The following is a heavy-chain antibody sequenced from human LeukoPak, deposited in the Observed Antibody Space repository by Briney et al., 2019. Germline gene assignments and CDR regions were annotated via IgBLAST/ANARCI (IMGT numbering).Heavy chain of an antibody. D-gene: IGHD4-17*01. CDR1: GGSISSSSYY. CDR2: IYYSGST. V-gene: IGHV4-39*01. Sequence: SETLSLTCTVSGGSISSSSYYWGWIRQPPGKGLEWIGSIYYSGSTYYNPSLKSRVTISVDTSKNQFSLKLSSVTAADTAVYYRARRDRSDYGDYVGYWGQGTLVTVSS. CDR3: ARRDRSDYGDYVGY. J-gene: IGHJ4*02.